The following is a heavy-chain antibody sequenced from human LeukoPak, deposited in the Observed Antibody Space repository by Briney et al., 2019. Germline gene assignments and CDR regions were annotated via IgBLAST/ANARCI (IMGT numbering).Heavy chain of an antibody. D-gene: IGHD1-1*01. J-gene: IGHJ5*02. CDR2: IYYSGST. CDR1: GFTFSSYE. V-gene: IGHV4-59*01. CDR3: ARARRWNAAVEGWWFDP. Sequence: GSLRLSCAASGFTFSSYEMNWVRQAPGKGLEWIGFIYYSGSTNYNPSLKSRVTISVDTSKNQFSLKLSSVTAADTAVYYCARARRWNAAVEGWWFDPWGQGTLVTVSS.